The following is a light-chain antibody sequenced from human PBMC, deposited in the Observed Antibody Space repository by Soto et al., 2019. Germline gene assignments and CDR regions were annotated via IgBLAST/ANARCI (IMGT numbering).Light chain of an antibody. J-gene: IGKJ1*01. Sequence: AIQMTQSPSSLSASVGDRGTITCRASQGIRADLGWYQQRPGEAPKLLIYGASTLQSGVPSRFTGSGSGTDFTLTISSLQPEDFATYYCLQDCGYPRTFGQGTKVEIQ. V-gene: IGKV1-6*01. CDR1: QGIRAD. CDR3: LQDCGYPRT. CDR2: GAS.